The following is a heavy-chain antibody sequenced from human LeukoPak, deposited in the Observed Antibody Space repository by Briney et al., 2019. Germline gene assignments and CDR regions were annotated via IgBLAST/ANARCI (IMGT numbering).Heavy chain of an antibody. CDR2: INPNSGGT. Sequence: ASVKVSCKASGYTFTGYYMHWVRQAPGQGLEWMGWINPNSGGTNYAQKFQGRVTMTRDTSISTAYMEMSRLRSDDTAVYYCARGNYDFCSGYPFDYWGQGTLVTVSS. J-gene: IGHJ4*02. V-gene: IGHV1-2*02. D-gene: IGHD3-3*01. CDR1: GYTFTGYY. CDR3: ARGNYDFCSGYPFDY.